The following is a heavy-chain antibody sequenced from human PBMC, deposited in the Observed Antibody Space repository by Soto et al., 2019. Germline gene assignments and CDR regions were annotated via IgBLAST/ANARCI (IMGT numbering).Heavy chain of an antibody. CDR3: ARVGAYCSGGSCGDY. V-gene: IGHV3-64*01. CDR2: ISSNGGST. CDR1: GFTFSSYA. J-gene: IGHJ4*02. D-gene: IGHD2-15*01. Sequence: ESGGGLVQPGGSLRLSCAASGFTFSSYAMHWVRQAPGKGLEYVSAISSNGGSTYSANSVKGRFTISRDNSKNTLYLQMGSLRAEDMAVYYCARVGAYCSGGSCGDYWGQGTLGTVSS.